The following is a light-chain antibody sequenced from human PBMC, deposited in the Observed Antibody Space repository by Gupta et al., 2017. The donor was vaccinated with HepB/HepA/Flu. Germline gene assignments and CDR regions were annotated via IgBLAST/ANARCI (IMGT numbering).Light chain of an antibody. V-gene: IGLV1-40*01. CDR1: SSNIGAGYD. J-gene: IGLJ2*01. Sequence: QSVLPQPPSVSRARGHRVTIYCTGSSSNIGAGYDADWYEQLPGTAPKILIFVKSTRPSGVPDGFSSSKSGTSAALAITGLQAEEEDDDYCQSSESSLSGSGVFGGGTKLTVL. CDR3: QSSESSLSGSGV. CDR2: VKS.